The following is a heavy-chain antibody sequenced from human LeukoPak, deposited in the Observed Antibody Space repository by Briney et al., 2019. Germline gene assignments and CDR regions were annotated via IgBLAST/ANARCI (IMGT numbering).Heavy chain of an antibody. J-gene: IGHJ5*02. V-gene: IGHV4-34*01. CDR3: ARGPDSSSSSWFDP. Sequence: SETLSLTCAVYGGSFSGYYWSWIRQPPGKGLEWIGEINHSGSTNYNPSLKSRVTISVDTSKNQFSLKLSSVTAADTAVYYCARGPDSSSSSWFDPRGQGTLVTVSS. CDR2: INHSGST. D-gene: IGHD6-6*01. CDR1: GGSFSGYY.